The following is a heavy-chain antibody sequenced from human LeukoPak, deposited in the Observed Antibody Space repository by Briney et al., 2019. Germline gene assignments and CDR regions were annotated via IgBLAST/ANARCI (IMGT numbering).Heavy chain of an antibody. CDR3: ASTQLESGPYGNNWFDP. Sequence: ASVKVSCTASGYTFTGYYMHWVRQAPGQGLEWMGWINPNSGGTNYAQKFQGWVSMTRDTSISTAYMELSRLRSDDTAVYYCASTQLESGPYGNNWFDPWGQGTLVTVSS. CDR1: GYTFTGYY. CDR2: INPNSGGT. J-gene: IGHJ5*02. V-gene: IGHV1-2*04. D-gene: IGHD3-10*01.